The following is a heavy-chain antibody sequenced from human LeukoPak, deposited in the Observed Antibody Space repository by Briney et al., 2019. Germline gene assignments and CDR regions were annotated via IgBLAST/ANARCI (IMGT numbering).Heavy chain of an antibody. J-gene: IGHJ4*02. D-gene: IGHD6-25*01. V-gene: IGHV2-70*11. Sequence: SGPTLVNPTQTLTLTCTFSGFSLSPSGMFVNCIRQPPGTALEWLAGIDWDDDKYYSTSLRTRFTISKDTSKNQVVLTMTNMDPVDTATHFCARGRRGADYWGQGTLVTVSS. CDR3: ARGRRGADY. CDR2: IDWDDDK. CDR1: GFSLSPSGMF.